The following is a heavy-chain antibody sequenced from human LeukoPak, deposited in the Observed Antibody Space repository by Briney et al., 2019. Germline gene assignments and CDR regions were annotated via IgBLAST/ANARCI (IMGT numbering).Heavy chain of an antibody. D-gene: IGHD3-16*01. Sequence: GGSLRLSCAASGFTFSSYTMNWVRQGPGKGLEWVSSITGSGGDTHYADSVKGRFTISRDNSKNTLYLQMNSLRAEDTAVYYCAKDGPDGGSYFDYWGQGTLVTVSS. CDR2: ITGSGGDT. CDR1: GFTFSSYT. V-gene: IGHV3-23*01. J-gene: IGHJ4*02. CDR3: AKDGPDGGSYFDY.